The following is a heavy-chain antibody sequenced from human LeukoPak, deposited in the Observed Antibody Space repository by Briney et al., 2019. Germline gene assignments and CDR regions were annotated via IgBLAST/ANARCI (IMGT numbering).Heavy chain of an antibody. V-gene: IGHV3-74*01. CDR3: ARVGYYYDDNCDAFDI. J-gene: IGHJ3*02. CDR1: GFTLSNYW. D-gene: IGHD3-22*01. Sequence: PGGSLRLSCAASGFTLSNYWMHWVRQTPGKGLVWVSRINSDGSTTNYADSVEGRFTISRDNAKNTLYLQMNSLRAEDTAMYYCARVGYYYDDNCDAFDIWGQGTMVTVSS. CDR2: INSDGSTT.